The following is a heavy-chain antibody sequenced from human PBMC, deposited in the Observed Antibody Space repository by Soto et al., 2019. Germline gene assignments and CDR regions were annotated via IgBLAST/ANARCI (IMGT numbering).Heavy chain of an antibody. CDR2: ISSRSSTI. V-gene: IGHV3-11*01. J-gene: IGHJ4*02. CDR3: AKAPKWELTPFDY. CDR1: GFTFSDYY. D-gene: IGHD1-26*01. Sequence: GGSLRLSCAASGFTFSDYYMSWIRQAPGKGLEWVSYISSRSSTIFYADSVKGRFTISRDNVKNTLYLQMNSLRAEDTAVYYCAKAPKWELTPFDYWGQGTLVTVSS.